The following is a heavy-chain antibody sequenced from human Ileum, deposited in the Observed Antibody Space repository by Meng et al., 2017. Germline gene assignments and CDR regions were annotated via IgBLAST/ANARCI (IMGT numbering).Heavy chain of an antibody. J-gene: IGHJ4*02. V-gene: IGHV4-4*02. CDR2: ISHSGSA. Sequence: GQLQESGPGLVRRSGTLSLTCAVSSGSISSNTYWSWVRQPPGKGLEWIGQISHSGSAYYNPSLKSRVTMSVDKSKSQFSLMLTSVTAADTAIYYCARHGGYSQDFWGQGTLVTVSS. D-gene: IGHD4-23*01. CDR1: SGSISSNTY. CDR3: ARHGGYSQDF.